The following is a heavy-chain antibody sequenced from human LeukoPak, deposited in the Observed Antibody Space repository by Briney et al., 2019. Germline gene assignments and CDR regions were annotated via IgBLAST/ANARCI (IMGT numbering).Heavy chain of an antibody. CDR1: GFTFSSYW. CDR3: AKGALGCSSTSCYFCWPAPSPCYMDV. CDR2: ISGSGGTT. Sequence: GGSLRLSCAASGFTFSSYWMHWVRQAPGKGLEWVSSISGSGGTTYYAGSVKGRFTISKDNSKNTLYLQMNSLRVEDTAVYYCAKGALGCSSTSCYFCWPAPSPCYMDVWGKGTTVTISS. D-gene: IGHD2-2*01. J-gene: IGHJ6*03. V-gene: IGHV3-23*01.